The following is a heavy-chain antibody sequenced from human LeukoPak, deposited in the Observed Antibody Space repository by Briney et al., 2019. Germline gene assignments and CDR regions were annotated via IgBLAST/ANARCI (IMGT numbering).Heavy chain of an antibody. J-gene: IGHJ4*02. CDR3: AKWPEGATPKFHH. D-gene: IGHD1-26*01. CDR2: ISGNGIYI. CDR1: GFAFGAHS. V-gene: IGHV3-21*04. Sequence: GGSLRLSCAASGFAFGAHSMNWVRQAPGKGLEWVASISGNGIYIIYSDSVGGRFTISRDNSKSTLHLQMDSLRAEDSALYYCAKWPEGATPKFHHWGQGTLVTVSS.